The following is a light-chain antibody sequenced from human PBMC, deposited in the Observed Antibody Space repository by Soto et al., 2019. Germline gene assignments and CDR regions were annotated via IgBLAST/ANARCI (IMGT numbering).Light chain of an antibody. CDR2: AAS. J-gene: IGKJ5*01. V-gene: IGKV1-39*01. CDR1: QTISGF. CDR3: QQSYRTPT. Sequence: DIQMTQSPSSLSASGGDRVAITCRASQTISGFLNWYQQKPGEAPKLLIYAASTLQSGVPSRFSGSGSGTDFTLTISSLQPEDFATYYCQQSYRTPTFGQGTRLEIK.